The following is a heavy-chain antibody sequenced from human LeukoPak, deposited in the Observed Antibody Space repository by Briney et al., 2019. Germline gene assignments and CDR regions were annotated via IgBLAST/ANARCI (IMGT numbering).Heavy chain of an antibody. J-gene: IGHJ5*02. CDR3: TRYSSSWNNWFDP. CDR2: IRSKANSYAT. D-gene: IGHD6-13*01. CDR1: GFTFSSYS. Sequence: GGSLRLSCAASGFTFSSYSMNWVRQAPGKGLEWVGRIRSKANSYATAYAASVKGRFTISRDDSKNTAYLQMNSLKTEDTAVYYCTRYSSSWNNWFDPWGQGTLVTVSS. V-gene: IGHV3-73*01.